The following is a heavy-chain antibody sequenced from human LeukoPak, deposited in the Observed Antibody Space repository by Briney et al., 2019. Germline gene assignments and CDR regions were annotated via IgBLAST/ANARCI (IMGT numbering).Heavy chain of an antibody. D-gene: IGHD5-12*01. CDR3: ARHTRPGYSGCENAFPL. CDR2: LYDSGST. CDR1: GGSITSSSYY. J-gene: IGHJ3*01. Sequence: SETLSLTSTVSGGSITSSSYYWDWIRQPPGKGLEWIGNLYDSGSTHYNPSLRSRVTISADTSKNQFSLKLSSVTAADTAVYYCARHTRPGYSGCENAFPLWRQGTMVTVSS. V-gene: IGHV4-39*01.